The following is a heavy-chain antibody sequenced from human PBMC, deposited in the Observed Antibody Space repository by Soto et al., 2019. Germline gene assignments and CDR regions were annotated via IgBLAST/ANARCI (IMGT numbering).Heavy chain of an antibody. CDR2: ISGNGRAT. CDR3: AKERDNWNYFPADS. D-gene: IGHD1-7*01. CDR1: GFIFSNYV. J-gene: IGHJ4*02. V-gene: IGHV3-23*01. Sequence: GGSLRLSCAGSGFIFSNYVLNWVRQAPGRGLEWVSSISGNGRATYYADSVKGRFTISRDNSKDTVFLQMNSLTAEGTAVYFCAKERDNWNYFPADSWGQGTVVTVSS.